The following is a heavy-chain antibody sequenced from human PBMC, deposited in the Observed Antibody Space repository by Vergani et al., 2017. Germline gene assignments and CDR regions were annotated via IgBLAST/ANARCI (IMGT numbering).Heavy chain of an antibody. CDR2: IYYSGST. CDR3: AREGKYYYDSSGYSHFDY. V-gene: IGHV4-61*01. D-gene: IGHD3-22*01. J-gene: IGHJ4*02. Sequence: QVQLQESGPGLVKPSETLSLTCTVSGGSVSSGSYYWSWIRQPPGKGLEWIGYIYYSGSTNYNPSLKSRVTISVDTSKNQFSLKLSSVTAADTAVYYCAREGKYYYDSSGYSHFDYWGQGTLVTVSS. CDR1: GGSVSSGSYY.